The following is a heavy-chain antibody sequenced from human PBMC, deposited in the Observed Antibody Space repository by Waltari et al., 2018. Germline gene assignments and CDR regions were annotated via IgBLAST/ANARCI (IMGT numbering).Heavy chain of an antibody. V-gene: IGHV3-48*04. D-gene: IGHD1-26*01. CDR2: ISSSSDSI. CDR1: GSTFSSYN. J-gene: IGHJ3*02. CDR3: TRDWWELPSGTSDI. Sequence: DVQLVESGGGLVQPGGSLRLSCAASGSTFSSYNMNWFRQTPGEGLEWVSYISSSSDSIYYADSVKGRFTISRDNAKNSLYLQMSSLRVEDTAVYYCTRDWWELPSGTSDIWGQGTMVTVSS.